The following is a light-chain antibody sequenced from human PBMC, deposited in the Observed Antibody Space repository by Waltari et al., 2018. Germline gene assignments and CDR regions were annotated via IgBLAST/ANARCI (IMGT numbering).Light chain of an antibody. Sequence: QSSLTQPASVSGSPGQSITVSCIGTSNEIGSYTFLSWFQQPPGRAPKLMFYDVSERPLGVSNRFSGSKSGNTASLTISGLQAEDEADYYCFSYAGSNSFAFGGGTRVTVL. J-gene: IGLJ2*01. CDR3: FSYAGSNSFA. CDR1: SNEIGSYTF. V-gene: IGLV2-23*02. CDR2: DVS.